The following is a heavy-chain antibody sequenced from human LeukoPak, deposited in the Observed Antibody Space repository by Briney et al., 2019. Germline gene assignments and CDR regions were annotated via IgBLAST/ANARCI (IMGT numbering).Heavy chain of an antibody. CDR3: ASGDGYSTSGDDY. CDR2: INPSGGST. Sequence: ASVKVSCKASGYTFTTDYIHWVRQAPGQGLEWMGIINPSGGSTTYAQKFQGRVIMTGDTSTSTVYMELRSLRSEDTAVYYCASGDGYSTSGDDYWGQGTLVTVSS. CDR1: GYTFTTDY. D-gene: IGHD5-24*01. J-gene: IGHJ4*02. V-gene: IGHV1-46*01.